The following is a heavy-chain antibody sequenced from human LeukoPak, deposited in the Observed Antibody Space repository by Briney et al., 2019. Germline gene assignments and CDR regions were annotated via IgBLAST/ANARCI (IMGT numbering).Heavy chain of an antibody. CDR2: IYHSGST. CDR1: GGSISSGGYS. D-gene: IGHD4-17*01. CDR3: ARAAGYGDYVSWFDP. Sequence: SQTLSLTWAVSGGSISSGGYSWSWIRQPPGKGLEWIGYIYHSGSTYYNPSLKSRVTISVDRSKNQFSLKLSSVTAADTAVYYCARAAGYGDYVSWFDPWGQGTLVTVSS. J-gene: IGHJ5*02. V-gene: IGHV4-30-2*01.